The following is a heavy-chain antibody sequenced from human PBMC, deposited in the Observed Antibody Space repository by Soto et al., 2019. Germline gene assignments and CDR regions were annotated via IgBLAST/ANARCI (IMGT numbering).Heavy chain of an antibody. CDR3: AKDPLIYYYGSGSLSRGSNYYFDY. CDR2: ISGSGGST. CDR1: GFTFSSYA. D-gene: IGHD3-10*01. V-gene: IGHV3-23*01. Sequence: EVQLLESGGGLVQPGGSLRLSCAASGFTFSSYAMSWVRQAPGKGLEWVSAISGSGGSTYYEDSVKGRFTISRDNSKNTLYRKTTSLRAEETAIYYCAKDPLIYYYGSGSLSRGSNYYFDYWGQGTLVTVSS. J-gene: IGHJ4*02.